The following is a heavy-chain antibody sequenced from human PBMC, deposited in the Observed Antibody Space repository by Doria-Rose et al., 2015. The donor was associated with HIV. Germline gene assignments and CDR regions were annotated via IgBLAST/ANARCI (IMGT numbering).Heavy chain of an antibody. Sequence: QESGPVLVKPTETLTLTCTVSGVSLSSPGMGVSWIRQPPGRALEWLAQIFSDDGRSYKTSLKSRLTITRGTSKSQVVLTMIDMDPVDTATYYCARIKSGRWYHKYYFDFWGQGTLVIVSA. CDR3: ARIKSGRWYHKYYFDF. V-gene: IGHV2-26*01. J-gene: IGHJ4*02. D-gene: IGHD6-13*01. CDR2: IFSDDGR. CDR1: GVSLSSPGMG.